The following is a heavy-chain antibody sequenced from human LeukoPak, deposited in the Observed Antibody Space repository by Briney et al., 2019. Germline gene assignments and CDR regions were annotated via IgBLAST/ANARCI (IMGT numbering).Heavy chain of an antibody. J-gene: IGHJ4*02. Sequence: SETLSLTCTVSGGSIDSYYWSWIRQPPGKGLEWIGYIYYTGSTEYHPSLKSRVTISLDTSKNQFSLKLTSVTAADTAVYYCARVCQSAEYYFDYWGQGNLVSVSS. V-gene: IGHV4-59*01. CDR3: ARVCQSAEYYFDY. CDR2: IYYTGST. CDR1: GGSIDSYY.